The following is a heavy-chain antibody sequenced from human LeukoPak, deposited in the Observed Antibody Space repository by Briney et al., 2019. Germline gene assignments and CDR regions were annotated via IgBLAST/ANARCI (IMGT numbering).Heavy chain of an antibody. CDR2: IKQGGSEK. J-gene: IGHJ4*02. CDR3: ARDWGLLMPFDY. V-gene: IGHV3-7*01. Sequence: PGGSLRLSCAASGFTFSSYWMSWVRQAPGKGLEWVANIKQGGSEKYYVDSVKGRFTISRDNAKNSLYLQMNSPRAEDTAVYYCARDWGLLMPFDYWGQGTLVTVSS. CDR1: GFTFSSYW. D-gene: IGHD1-26*01.